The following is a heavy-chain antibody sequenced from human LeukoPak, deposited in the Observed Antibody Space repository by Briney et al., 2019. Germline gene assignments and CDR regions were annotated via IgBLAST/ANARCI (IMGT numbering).Heavy chain of an antibody. D-gene: IGHD5-24*01. CDR1: GYTFTGYF. J-gene: IGHJ3*02. V-gene: IGHV1-2*06. Sequence: ASVKVSCKXSGYTFTGYFMNWVRQAPGQGLEWMGRINPNNGGTNYAQNFQVRVTMTRDTSIGTAYMELSSLRSEDTAVYYCSRVGDGLNDAFDIWGQGTMVTVSS. CDR2: INPNNGGT. CDR3: SRVGDGLNDAFDI.